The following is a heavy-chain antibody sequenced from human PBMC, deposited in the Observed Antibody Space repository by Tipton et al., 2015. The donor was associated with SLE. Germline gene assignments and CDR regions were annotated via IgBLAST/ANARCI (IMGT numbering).Heavy chain of an antibody. CDR2: IYHSGHT. D-gene: IGHD5-24*01. CDR1: GASITSSY. J-gene: IGHJ4*02. Sequence: PGLVKPSETLSLTCTVSGASITSSYWSWIRQPPGKGLEWIAYIYHSGHTNYNPSLKSRFTISVDTSKNQVSLKLTSVTAADTAVYYCARDLSSGYNPSFDYWGQGTLLTVSS. CDR3: ARDLSSGYNPSFDY. V-gene: IGHV4-59*01.